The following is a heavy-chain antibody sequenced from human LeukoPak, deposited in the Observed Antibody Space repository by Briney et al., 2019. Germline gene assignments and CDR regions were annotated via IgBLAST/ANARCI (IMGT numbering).Heavy chain of an antibody. V-gene: IGHV4-39*01. J-gene: IGHJ4*02. D-gene: IGHD6-25*01. CDR2: IYYSGST. CDR3: ARSGGYGLFDY. Sequence: SETLSLTCTVSGGSISVSRYYWGWIRQPPGKGLEWIGSIYYSGSTYYSPSLKSRVTISVDTSQDQFSLKMSSVTAADTAVYYCARSGGYGLFDYWGQGILVTVSS. CDR1: GGSISVSRYY.